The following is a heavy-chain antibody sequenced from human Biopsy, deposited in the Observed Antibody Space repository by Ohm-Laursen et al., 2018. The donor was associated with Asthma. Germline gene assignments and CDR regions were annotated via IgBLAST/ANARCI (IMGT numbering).Heavy chain of an antibody. J-gene: IGHJ4*02. Sequence: SLRLSCTASGFSFSSYAIHWVRQAPGKGLEWVSAISGSGGSTYYADSVKGRFTISRDNSKNTLYLQMNSLRAEDTAVYYCATFPYGDYLPLDYWGQGTLVTVSS. CDR2: ISGSGGST. CDR3: ATFPYGDYLPLDY. D-gene: IGHD4-17*01. V-gene: IGHV3-23*01. CDR1: GFSFSSYA.